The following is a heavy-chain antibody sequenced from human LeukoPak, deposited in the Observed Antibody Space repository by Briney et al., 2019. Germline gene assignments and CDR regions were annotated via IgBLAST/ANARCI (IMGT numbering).Heavy chain of an antibody. D-gene: IGHD1-26*01. CDR3: TTWEEWDFDY. CDR1: GFILGDYA. Sequence: GGSLRLSCTASGFILGDYAMSWVRQAPGKGLEWVGFIRSKAYGATTEYAASVKGRFTISRDDSKNTLYLQMNSLKTEDTAVYYCTTWEEWDFDYWGQGTLVTVSS. J-gene: IGHJ4*02. CDR2: IRSKAYGATT. V-gene: IGHV3-49*04.